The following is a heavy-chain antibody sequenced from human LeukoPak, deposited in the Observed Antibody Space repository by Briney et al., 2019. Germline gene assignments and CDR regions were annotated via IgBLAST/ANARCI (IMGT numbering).Heavy chain of an antibody. CDR1: GYTFTSYG. V-gene: IGHV1-18*01. D-gene: IGHD3-9*01. CDR3: ARDSYDILTGYYVGYYYYMDV. Sequence: GASVKVSCKASGYTFTSYGISWVRQAPGQGLEWMGWISAYNGNTNYAQKLQGRVTMTTDTSTSTAYMELRSLRSDDTAVYYCARDSYDILTGYYVGYYYYMDVWGKGTTVTVSS. CDR2: ISAYNGNT. J-gene: IGHJ6*03.